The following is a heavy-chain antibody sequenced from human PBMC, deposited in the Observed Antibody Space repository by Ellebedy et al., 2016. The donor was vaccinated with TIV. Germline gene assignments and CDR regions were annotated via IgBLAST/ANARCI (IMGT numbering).Heavy chain of an antibody. V-gene: IGHV4-4*02. Sequence: MPSETLSLTCAVSGGSISSSNWWSWVRQPPGKGLEWIGEIYHSGSTNYNPSLKSRVTISVDKSKNQFSLKLSSVTAADTAVYYCARDYCSGGSCYEDYWGQGTLVTVSS. D-gene: IGHD2-15*01. CDR2: IYHSGST. CDR3: ARDYCSGGSCYEDY. CDR1: GGSISSSNW. J-gene: IGHJ4*02.